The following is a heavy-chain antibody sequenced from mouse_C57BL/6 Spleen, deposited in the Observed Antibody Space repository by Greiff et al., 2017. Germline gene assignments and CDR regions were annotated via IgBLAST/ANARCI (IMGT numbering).Heavy chain of an antibody. CDR1: GFTFSDYG. Sequence: VQLKESGGGLVKPGGSLKLSCAASGFTFSDYGMHWVRQAPEKGLEWVAYISSGSSTIYYADTVKGRFTISRDNAKNTLFLQMTSLRSEDTAMYYCAREGYYGSSYYYFDYWGQGTTLTVSS. V-gene: IGHV5-17*01. CDR3: AREGYYGSSYYYFDY. J-gene: IGHJ2*01. CDR2: ISSGSSTI. D-gene: IGHD1-1*01.